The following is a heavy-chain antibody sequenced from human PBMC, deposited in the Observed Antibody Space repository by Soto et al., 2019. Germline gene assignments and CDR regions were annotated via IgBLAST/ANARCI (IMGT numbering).Heavy chain of an antibody. CDR1: GFTFSSYW. CDR3: AREGYSYGTYFDY. Sequence: EVPLVESGGGLVQPGGSLRLSCAASGFTFSSYWMSWVRQPPGKGLEWVANIKQDGSDRYYVGSVKGRFTISRDNAKNSMYLHMNSLRAEDTAVYYCAREGYSYGTYFDYWGQGTLVTVSS. D-gene: IGHD5-18*01. V-gene: IGHV3-7*01. CDR2: IKQDGSDR. J-gene: IGHJ4*02.